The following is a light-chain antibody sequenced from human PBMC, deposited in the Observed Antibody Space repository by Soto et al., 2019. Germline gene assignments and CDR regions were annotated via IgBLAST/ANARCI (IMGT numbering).Light chain of an antibody. V-gene: IGLV2-23*01. Sequence: QSALTQPASVSGSPGQSITISCIGTSSDIGNYDLVSWYQQHPGKAPKFIIYEDSKRPSGVSNRFSGSKSGITASLTISGLQAEDEADYYCSSFAGSMNWVFGGGTKLTVL. CDR3: SSFAGSMNWV. J-gene: IGLJ3*02. CDR2: EDS. CDR1: SSDIGNYDL.